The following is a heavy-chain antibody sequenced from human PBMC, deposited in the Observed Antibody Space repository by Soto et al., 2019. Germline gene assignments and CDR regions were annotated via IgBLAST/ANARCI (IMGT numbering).Heavy chain of an antibody. CDR1: GFTFGNSG. J-gene: IGHJ4*02. Sequence: QVQLVESGGGVVQPGRSLRLSCAASGFTFGNSGMHWVRQAPGKGLEWVAVISFDGSKKYYADSVRGRFTISRDNSKNTLYLQMDSLRAEDTAVYYCAKERMEQYQLLPFFDYWGQGTLVTVSS. CDR2: ISFDGSKK. V-gene: IGHV3-30*18. D-gene: IGHD2-2*01. CDR3: AKERMEQYQLLPFFDY.